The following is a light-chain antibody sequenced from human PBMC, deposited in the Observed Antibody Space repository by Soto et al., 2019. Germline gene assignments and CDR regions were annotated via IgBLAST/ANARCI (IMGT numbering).Light chain of an antibody. CDR1: QSISTW. CDR2: RAS. V-gene: IGKV1-5*03. Sequence: DVQMTQSPATLSASVGDTVTVTCRASQSISTWLAWYQQKVGKAHKXLIYRASNLESGVPSRFSGGRHGTAGTINISSLQTDDGATYYCLQYSTYPLTFGGGTKVEIK. J-gene: IGKJ4*01. CDR3: LQYSTYPLT.